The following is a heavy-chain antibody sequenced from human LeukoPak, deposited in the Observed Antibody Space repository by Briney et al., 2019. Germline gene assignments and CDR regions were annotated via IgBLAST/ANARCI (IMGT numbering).Heavy chain of an antibody. V-gene: IGHV3-43D*03. D-gene: IGHD3-10*01. Sequence: PGGSLRLSCAASGFTFDDYAMHWVRQAPGKGLEWVSLIGWDGGSTYYADSVKGRFTISRDNSKNSLHLQMNSLRAEDTALYYCAKAGSRDYYYYMDVWGKGTTVTVSS. CDR1: GFTFDDYA. CDR2: IGWDGGST. J-gene: IGHJ6*03. CDR3: AKAGSRDYYYYMDV.